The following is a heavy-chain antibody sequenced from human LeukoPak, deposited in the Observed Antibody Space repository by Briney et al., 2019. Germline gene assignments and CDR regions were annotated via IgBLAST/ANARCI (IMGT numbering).Heavy chain of an antibody. CDR1: GFTFDDYG. CDR2: INWNGGNT. V-gene: IGHV3-20*04. J-gene: IGHJ6*03. Sequence: GGSLRLSCAASGFTFDDYGMSWVRQAPGKGLEWVSDINWNGGNTGYADSVKGRFTISRDNAKNSLYLQMSSLRAEDTALYYCARLVVIDFYYYYMDVSGKGTTVTVSS. D-gene: IGHD3-16*02. CDR3: ARLVVIDFYYYYMDV.